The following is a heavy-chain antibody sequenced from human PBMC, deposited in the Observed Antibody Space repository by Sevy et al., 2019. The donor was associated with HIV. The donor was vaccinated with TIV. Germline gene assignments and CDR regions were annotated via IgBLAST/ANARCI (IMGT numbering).Heavy chain of an antibody. J-gene: IGHJ4*02. D-gene: IGHD2-2*01. CDR2: IRGKAYGGTA. CDR1: RFTFRDYA. V-gene: IGHV3-49*03. CDR3: TRGFFHYCSTTSCYVFDY. Sequence: GGSLRLSCTASRFTFRDYAMSWFRQAPGKGLEWVGFIRGKAYGGTAEYAASVKGRFTISRDDSKSIVYLQMNSLKTEDTAVYYCTRGFFHYCSTTSCYVFDYWGQGTLVTVSS.